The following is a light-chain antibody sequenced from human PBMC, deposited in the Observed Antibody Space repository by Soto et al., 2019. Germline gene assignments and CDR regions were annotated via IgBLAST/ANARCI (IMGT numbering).Light chain of an antibody. V-gene: IGKV3D-20*01. CDR3: QQYGDSPRGT. CDR2: DAS. Sequence: EVVLTQSPATLSLSPGERATLSCGASQTVSSNYLAWYQHKPGLAPRLLIYDASSRATGIPDRFRGSGSGTDFTLTIRRLEPEDVAVYYCQQYGDSPRGTFGGGTKGEIK. J-gene: IGKJ4*01. CDR1: QTVSSNY.